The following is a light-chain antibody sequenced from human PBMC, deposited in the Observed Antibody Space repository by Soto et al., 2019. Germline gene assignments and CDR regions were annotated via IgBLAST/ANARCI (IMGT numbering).Light chain of an antibody. CDR3: QQSNNWPLS. Sequence: EIVMTQSPATLSVSPGDRVTLSCRASQSVNSRLAWYQQNPGQAPRLLIYGASTRATDIPARFSGSGSGAEFTLTISSLQSEDFGVYYCQQSNNWPLSFDGGTKVEIK. CDR2: GAS. J-gene: IGKJ4*01. CDR1: QSVNSR. V-gene: IGKV3-15*01.